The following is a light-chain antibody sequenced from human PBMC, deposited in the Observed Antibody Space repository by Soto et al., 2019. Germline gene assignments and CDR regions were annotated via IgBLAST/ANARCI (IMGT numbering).Light chain of an antibody. V-gene: IGLV3-1*01. Sequence: SYELTQAPSVSVSPGQTASITCSGDKLGDKYACWYQQKPGQSPVLVIYQNTKRPSGIPERFSGSSSGSTATLTISGTQTMDEADYYCQAWDNSTVVFGGGTKVTVL. J-gene: IGLJ2*01. CDR3: QAWDNSTVV. CDR2: QNT. CDR1: KLGDKY.